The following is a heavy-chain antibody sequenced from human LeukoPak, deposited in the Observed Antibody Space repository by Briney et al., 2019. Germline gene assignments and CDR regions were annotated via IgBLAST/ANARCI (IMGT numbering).Heavy chain of an antibody. CDR3: ARGWVYYDSSGYYPYYFDY. CDR2: IYTSGST. D-gene: IGHD3-22*01. J-gene: IGHJ4*02. CDR1: GGSISCGSYY. Sequence: PSETLSLTCTVSGGSISCGSYYWSWIRQPAGKGLEWIGRIYTSGSTNYNPSLKSRVTISVDTSKNQFSLKLSSVTAADTAVYYCARGWVYYDSSGYYPYYFDYWGQGTLVTVSS. V-gene: IGHV4-61*02.